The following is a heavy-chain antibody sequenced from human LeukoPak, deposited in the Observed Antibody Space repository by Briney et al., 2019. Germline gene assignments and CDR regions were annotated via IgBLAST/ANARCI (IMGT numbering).Heavy chain of an antibody. CDR2: LNPDGSER. CDR1: GFTFSQHY. Sequence: GGSLRLSCAASGFTFSQHYMSWVSQAPGKGLEWVANLNPDGSERKYVDSVKGRFTISGDNAKNSVYLQMSSLRAEDTAVFYCARDSGSCRGCAFDVWGHGTTVTVSS. CDR3: ARDSGSCRGCAFDV. J-gene: IGHJ3*01. D-gene: IGHD6-13*01. V-gene: IGHV3-7*01.